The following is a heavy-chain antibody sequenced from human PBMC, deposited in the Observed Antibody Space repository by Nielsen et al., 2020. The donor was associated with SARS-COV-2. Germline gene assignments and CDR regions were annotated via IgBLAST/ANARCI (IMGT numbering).Heavy chain of an antibody. V-gene: IGHV3-23*01. CDR1: GFTFSSYA. CDR3: AKDREYYDPSYYFDY. J-gene: IGHJ4*02. Sequence: GESLKISCAASGFTFSSYAMSWVRQAPGKGLEWVSAISGSGGSTYYVDSVKGRFTISRDNSKNTLYLQMNSLRAEDTAVYYCAKDREYYDPSYYFDYWGQGTLVTVSS. CDR2: ISGSGGST. D-gene: IGHD3-22*01.